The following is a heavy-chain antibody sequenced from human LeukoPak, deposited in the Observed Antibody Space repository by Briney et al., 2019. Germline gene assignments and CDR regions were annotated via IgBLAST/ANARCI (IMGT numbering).Heavy chain of an antibody. Sequence: PSETLSLACTVSGGSIRSSYYYWGWIRQPPGKGLEWIGNIYHSGSTNYSPSLKSRVTISVDTSKNQFSLMLSSVTAADTAVYYCARSYSGIPYYFDYWGQGTLVTVSS. V-gene: IGHV4-61*05. D-gene: IGHD1-26*01. CDR3: ARSYSGIPYYFDY. J-gene: IGHJ4*02. CDR2: IYHSGST. CDR1: GGSIRSSYYY.